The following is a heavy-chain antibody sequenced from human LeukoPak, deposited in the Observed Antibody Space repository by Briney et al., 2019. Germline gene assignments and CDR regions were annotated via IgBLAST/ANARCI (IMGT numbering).Heavy chain of an antibody. V-gene: IGHV3-30*02. D-gene: IGHD3-10*01. J-gene: IGHJ3*02. CDR3: AREPITMVRGVTPENDAFDI. CDR1: GFTFSSYG. CDR2: IRYDGSNK. Sequence: GGSLRLSCAASGFTFSSYGMHWVRQAPGKGLEWVAFIRYDGSNKYYADSVKGRFTISRDNSKNTLYLQMNSLRAEDTAVYYCAREPITMVRGVTPENDAFDIWGQGTMVTVSS.